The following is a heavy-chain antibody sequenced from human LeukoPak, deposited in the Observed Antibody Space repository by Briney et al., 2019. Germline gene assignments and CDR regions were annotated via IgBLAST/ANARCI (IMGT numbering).Heavy chain of an antibody. Sequence: GRSLRLSCAASGFTFDDYAMHWVRQAPGKGLEWVSGISWNSGSIGYADSVKGRFTISRDNAKNSLHLQMNSLRAEDTALYYCAKDTRGYYYYGMDVWGQGTTVTVSS. CDR2: ISWNSGSI. CDR1: GFTFDDYA. V-gene: IGHV3-9*01. CDR3: AKDTRGYYYYGMDV. J-gene: IGHJ6*02.